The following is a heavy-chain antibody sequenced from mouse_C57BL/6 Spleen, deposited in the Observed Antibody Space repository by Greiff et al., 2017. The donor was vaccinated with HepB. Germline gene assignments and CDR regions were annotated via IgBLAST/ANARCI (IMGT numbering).Heavy chain of an antibody. CDR3: ARDDDYGAMDY. J-gene: IGHJ4*01. V-gene: IGHV5-4*01. Sequence: EVMLVESGGGLVKPGGSLKLSCAASGFTFSSYAMSWVRQTPEKRLEWVATISDGGSYTYYPNNVKGRFTISRDNAKNNLYLQMSHLKSEDTAMYYGARDDDYGAMDYWGQGTSVTVSS. CDR1: GFTFSSYA. D-gene: IGHD2-4*01. CDR2: ISDGGSYT.